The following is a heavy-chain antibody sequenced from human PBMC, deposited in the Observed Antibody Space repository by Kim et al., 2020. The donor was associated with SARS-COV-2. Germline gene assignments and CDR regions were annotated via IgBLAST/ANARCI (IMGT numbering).Heavy chain of an antibody. CDR1: EYNFPNYW. V-gene: IGHV5-51*01. J-gene: IGHJ4*02. CDR3: ARSAGPYDYYFDY. D-gene: IGHD3-16*01. Sequence: GESLKISCKGSEYNFPNYWIGWVRQMPGKGLDWMGIIYPGDSDTRYSPSFQGQVTISADKSTTTAYLQWSSLKASDTAMYYCARSAGPYDYYFDYVGQGT. CDR2: IYPGDSDT.